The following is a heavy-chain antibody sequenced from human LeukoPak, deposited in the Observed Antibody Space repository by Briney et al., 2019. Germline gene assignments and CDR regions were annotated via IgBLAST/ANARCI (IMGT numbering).Heavy chain of an antibody. CDR1: GFTFSSYS. CDR2: ISSSSSTI. Sequence: GGSLRLSCAASGFTFSSYSVNWVRQAPGKGLEWVSYISSSSSTIYYADSVKGRFTISRDNAKNSLYLQMNSLRAEDTAVYYCARKGMSGYDWGYYYYGMDVWGQGTTVTVSS. V-gene: IGHV3-48*01. J-gene: IGHJ6*02. CDR3: ARKGMSGYDWGYYYYGMDV. D-gene: IGHD5-12*01.